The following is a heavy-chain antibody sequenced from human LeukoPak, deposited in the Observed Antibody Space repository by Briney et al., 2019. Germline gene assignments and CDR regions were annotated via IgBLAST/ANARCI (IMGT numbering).Heavy chain of an antibody. CDR2: SGSGGST. CDR3: AKDRLGVAAAGTEADY. J-gene: IGHJ4*02. Sequence: SGSGGSTYYADSVKGRFTISRDNSKNTLYLQMNSLRAEDTPVYYCAKDRLGVAAAGTEADYWGQGTLVTVSS. V-gene: IGHV3-23*01. D-gene: IGHD6-13*01.